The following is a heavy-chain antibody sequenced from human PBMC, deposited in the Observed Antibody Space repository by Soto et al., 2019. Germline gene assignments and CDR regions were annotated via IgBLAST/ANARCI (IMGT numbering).Heavy chain of an antibody. D-gene: IGHD1-26*01. Sequence: PSVKVSCKASGYSFANYGITWVRQAPGQGLEWMGWISGYNSNTNYAQKFEGRVTMTKDTTKSTAYLEVRSLRFDDTAVYYCGRERQWEPVLYWGQGTPVTVSS. V-gene: IGHV1-18*01. CDR2: ISGYNSNT. J-gene: IGHJ4*02. CDR3: GRERQWEPVLY. CDR1: GYSFANYG.